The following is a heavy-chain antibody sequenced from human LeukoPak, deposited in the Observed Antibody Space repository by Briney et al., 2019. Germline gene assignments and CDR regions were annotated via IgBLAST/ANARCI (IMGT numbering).Heavy chain of an antibody. J-gene: IGHJ4*02. CDR2: ISSSSSYI. V-gene: IGHV3-21*01. CDR1: GFTFSSYS. Sequence: GGSLRLSCAASGFTFSSYSMNWVRQAPGKGLEWVSYISSSSSYIYYADSVKGRFTISRDNAKNSLYLQMNSLRAEDTAVYYCARVGSSWYYLYWGQGTLVTVSS. D-gene: IGHD6-13*01. CDR3: ARVGSSWYYLY.